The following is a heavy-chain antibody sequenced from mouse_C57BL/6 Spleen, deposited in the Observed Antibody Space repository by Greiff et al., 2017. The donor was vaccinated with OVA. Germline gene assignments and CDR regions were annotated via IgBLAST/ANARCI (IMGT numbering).Heavy chain of an antibody. CDR2: IWSDGST. D-gene: IGHD1-1*01. Sequence: QVQLKESGPGLVAPSQSLSITCTVSGFSLTSYGVHWVRQPPGKGLEWLVVIWSDGSTTYNSALKSRLGISKDNSKSQVFLKMNSLQTDDTAMYYCAREGYYGRAMDYWGQGTSVTVSS. CDR3: AREGYYGRAMDY. J-gene: IGHJ4*01. V-gene: IGHV2-6*03. CDR1: GFSLTSYG.